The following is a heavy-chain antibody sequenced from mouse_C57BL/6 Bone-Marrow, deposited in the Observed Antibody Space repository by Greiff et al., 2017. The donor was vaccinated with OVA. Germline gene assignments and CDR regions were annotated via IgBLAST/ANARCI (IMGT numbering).Heavy chain of an antibody. J-gene: IGHJ2*01. CDR2: IYPRSGNT. D-gene: IGHD1-1*01. CDR1: GYTFTSYG. Sequence: VQLQQSGAELARPGASVKLSCKASGYTFTSYGISWVKQRPGQGLEWIGEIYPRSGNTYYNEKFKGKATLTADKSSSTAYMELRSLTSEDSAVYFGASPPLYYYGSSYNGDYWGQGTTLTVSS. CDR3: ASPPLYYYGSSYNGDY. V-gene: IGHV1-81*01.